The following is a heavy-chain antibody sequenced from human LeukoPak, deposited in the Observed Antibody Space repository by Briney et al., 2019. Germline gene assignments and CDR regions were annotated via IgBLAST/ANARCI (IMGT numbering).Heavy chain of an antibody. J-gene: IGHJ4*02. Sequence: KSSETLSLTCTVSRGSVSSYYWSWIRQPPGKGLEWIGYIFYSGDTNYNPSLQSRVTISVDTSQNQFSLRLSSVTAADTAVYYCARAGGSGSPGYFDYWGQGTLVTVSS. V-gene: IGHV4-59*02. CDR1: RGSVSSYY. CDR3: ARAGGSGSPGYFDY. D-gene: IGHD3-10*01. CDR2: IFYSGDT.